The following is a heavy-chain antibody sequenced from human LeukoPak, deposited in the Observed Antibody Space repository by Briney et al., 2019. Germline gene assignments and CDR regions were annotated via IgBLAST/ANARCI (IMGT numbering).Heavy chain of an antibody. CDR1: GFTFSSYA. CDR2: ISYDGSNK. V-gene: IGHV3-30*03. J-gene: IGHJ6*02. CDR3: GRYYVMDV. Sequence: GGSLRLSCAASGFTFSSYAMHWVRQAPGKGLEWMAVISYDGSNKYYADSVKGRFTISRDNSKNTLYLQMNSLRAEDTAVYYCGRYYVMDVWGQGTSVTVSS.